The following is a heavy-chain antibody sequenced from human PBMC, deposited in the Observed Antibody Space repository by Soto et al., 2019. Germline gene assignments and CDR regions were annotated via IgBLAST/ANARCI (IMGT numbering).Heavy chain of an antibody. J-gene: IGHJ3*02. CDR1: GFTFSSYG. D-gene: IGHD2-15*01. CDR3: ARDGAYCSGGSCYNDAFDI. V-gene: IGHV3-33*01. Sequence: QVQLVESGGGVVQPGRSLRLSCAASGFTFSSYGMHWVRQAPGKGLEWVAVIWYDGSNKYYAYSVKGRFTISRDNSKNTLYLQMNSLRAEDTAVYYCARDGAYCSGGSCYNDAFDIWGQGTMVTVSS. CDR2: IWYDGSNK.